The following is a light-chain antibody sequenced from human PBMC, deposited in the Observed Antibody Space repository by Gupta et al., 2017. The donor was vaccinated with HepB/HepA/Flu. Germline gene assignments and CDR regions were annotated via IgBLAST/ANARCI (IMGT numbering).Light chain of an antibody. J-gene: IGLJ3*02. V-gene: IGLV2-14*03. CDR1: NNDVGAYNF. Sequence: QSALTQPASVSGSPGQSITISCTGTNNDVGAYNFVSWYQQHPGKAPKLIIYDVNNRPSGVSNRFSGSKSGNTASLIISGLQAEDEADYYCSSYTSSTYFDVFGGGTKLTVL. CDR2: DVN. CDR3: SSYTSSTYFDV.